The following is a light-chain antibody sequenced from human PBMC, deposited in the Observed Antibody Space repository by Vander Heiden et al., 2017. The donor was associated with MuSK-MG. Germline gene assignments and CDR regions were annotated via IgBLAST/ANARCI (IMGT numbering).Light chain of an antibody. CDR1: SFNIGSNT. J-gene: IGLJ1*01. CDR2: LDY. Sequence: QSVLTQPPSASGNTGQRVTISCSGSSFNIGSNTVNWFQQLPGTAPKLLIYLDYQRPSGVPDRFSGSRSGTSASLAISGLQSEDEADYYCAAWDDSLKGFVFGTGTMVSVL. CDR3: AAWDDSLKGFV. V-gene: IGLV1-44*01.